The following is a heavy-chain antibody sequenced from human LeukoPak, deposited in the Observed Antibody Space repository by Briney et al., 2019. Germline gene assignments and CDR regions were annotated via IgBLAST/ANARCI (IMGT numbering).Heavy chain of an antibody. D-gene: IGHD3-3*01. CDR3: AKLLELQTGTFDI. CDR1: GFTFSSYA. J-gene: IGHJ3*02. CDR2: ISASGGTT. V-gene: IGHV3-23*01. Sequence: SGGSLRLSCAASGFTFSSYAMTWVRQAPGKGLEWVSGISASGGTTYYADFVKGRFTISRDNSKNTLYFQMNSLRAEDTAVYFCAKLLELQTGTFDIWGQGTMVTVSS.